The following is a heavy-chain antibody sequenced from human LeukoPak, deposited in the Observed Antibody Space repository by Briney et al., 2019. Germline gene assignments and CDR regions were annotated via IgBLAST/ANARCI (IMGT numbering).Heavy chain of an antibody. Sequence: ASVKVSCKASGYTFTGYYMHWVRQAPGQGLEWMGWINPNSGGTNYAQKFQGRVTMTRDTSISTAYMELSRLRSDDTAVYYCAREAYSYGGVSVGYWFDPWGQGTLVTVSS. J-gene: IGHJ5*02. D-gene: IGHD4-23*01. CDR3: AREAYSYGGVSVGYWFDP. V-gene: IGHV1-2*02. CDR2: INPNSGGT. CDR1: GYTFTGYY.